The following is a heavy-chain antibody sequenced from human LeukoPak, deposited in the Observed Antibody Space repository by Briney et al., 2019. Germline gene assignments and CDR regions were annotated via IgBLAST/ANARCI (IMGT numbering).Heavy chain of an antibody. D-gene: IGHD3-22*01. CDR3: ARDRYYYDSSGYRFFDY. V-gene: IGHV4-59*01. CDR1: GGSISSYY. CDR2: IYYSGST. J-gene: IGHJ4*02. Sequence: SETLSLTCTVPGGSISSYYWSWIRQPPGKGLEWIGYIYYSGSTNYNPSLKSRVTISVDTSKNQFSLKLSSVTAADTAVYYCARDRYYYDSSGYRFFDYWGQGTLVTVSS.